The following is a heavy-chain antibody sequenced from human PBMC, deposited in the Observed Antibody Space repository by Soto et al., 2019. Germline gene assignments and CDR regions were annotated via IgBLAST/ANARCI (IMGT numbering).Heavy chain of an antibody. CDR3: ARAVYCRGCSGIIDNWVDS. CDR1: GFRFTGNW. J-gene: IGHJ5*01. V-gene: IGHV3-74*01. Sequence: EVQLVESGGGLVQPGGSLRLSCAASGFRFTGNWMHWVRQAPGKGLEWVSRIIVEGTVTRYADSVKGRLTISRDNAKNTVYLQVRSLRAEDTAVYYWARAVYCRGCSGIIDNWVDSWGQGTPVTVSS. CDR2: IIVEGTVT. D-gene: IGHD2-15*01.